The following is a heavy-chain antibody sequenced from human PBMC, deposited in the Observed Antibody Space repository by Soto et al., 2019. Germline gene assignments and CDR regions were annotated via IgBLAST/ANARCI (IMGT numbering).Heavy chain of an antibody. CDR3: ARDQLWRGSSSWYLGAHFDY. D-gene: IGHD6-13*01. CDR1: RFTFSSYA. Sequence: QVQLVESGGGVVQPGRSLRLSYAASRFTFSSYAMHWVRQAPGKGLEWVAVISYDGSNKYYADSVKGRFTISRDNSKNTLYLQMNSLRAEDTAVYYCARDQLWRGSSSWYLGAHFDYWGQGTLVTVSS. V-gene: IGHV3-30-3*01. J-gene: IGHJ4*02. CDR2: ISYDGSNK.